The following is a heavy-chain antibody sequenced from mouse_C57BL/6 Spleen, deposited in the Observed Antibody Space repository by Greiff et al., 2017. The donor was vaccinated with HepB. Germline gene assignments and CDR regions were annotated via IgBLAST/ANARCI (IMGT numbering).Heavy chain of an antibody. CDR2: IYPGSGNT. V-gene: IGHV1-76*01. CDR3: ATGWDEREFNY. Sequence: QVQLQHSGAELVRPGASVKLSCKASGYTFTDYYINWVKQRPGQGLEWIARIYPGSGNTYYNEKFKGKATLTAEKSSSTAYMQLSSLTSEDSAVYFCATGWDEREFNYWGQGTTLTVSS. CDR1: GYTFTDYY. J-gene: IGHJ2*01. D-gene: IGHD4-1*01.